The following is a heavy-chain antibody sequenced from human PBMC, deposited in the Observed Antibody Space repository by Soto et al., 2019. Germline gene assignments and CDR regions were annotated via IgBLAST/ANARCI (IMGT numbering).Heavy chain of an antibody. CDR3: ARRDYGDYNDAFDI. D-gene: IGHD4-17*01. CDR1: GGSISSSSYY. J-gene: IGHJ3*02. Sequence: SETLSLTCTVSGGSISSSSYYWGWIRQPPGKGLEWIGSIYYSGSTYYNPSLKSRVTISVDTSKNQFSLKLSSVTAADTAVYYCARRDYGDYNDAFDIWGQGTMVTVSS. V-gene: IGHV4-39*01. CDR2: IYYSGST.